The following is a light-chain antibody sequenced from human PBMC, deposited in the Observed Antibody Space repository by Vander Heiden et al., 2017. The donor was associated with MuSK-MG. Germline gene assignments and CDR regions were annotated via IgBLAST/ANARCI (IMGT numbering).Light chain of an antibody. J-gene: IGKJ5*01. CDR3: QQLNSYPIT. CDR1: QGTSSY. CDR2: PPS. V-gene: IGKV1-9*01. Sequence: IQLTQPPSFLSAPVGDRATPACPVSQGTSSYSGRYQHTPGKPTNLPIYPPSPLQGGVPSRFSGSGSGTEFTLTIDSLQPEDFATYYCQQLNSYPITFGEGTRLEIK.